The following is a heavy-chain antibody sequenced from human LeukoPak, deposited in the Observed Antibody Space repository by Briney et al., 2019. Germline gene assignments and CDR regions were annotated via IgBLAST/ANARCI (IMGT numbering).Heavy chain of an antibody. CDR2: IYYSGST. J-gene: IGHJ4*02. CDR1: GGSISSSSYY. V-gene: IGHV4-39*07. CDR3: ARARRDSSGWYGIDY. D-gene: IGHD6-19*01. Sequence: SETLSLTCTVSGGSISSSSYYWGWIRQPPGKGLEWIGSIYYSGSTYYNPSLKSRVTISVDTSKNQFSLKLSSVTAADTAVYYCARARRDSSGWYGIDYWGQGTLVTVSS.